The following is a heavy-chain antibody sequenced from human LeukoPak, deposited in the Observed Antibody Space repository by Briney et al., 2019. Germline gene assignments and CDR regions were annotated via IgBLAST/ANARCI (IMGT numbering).Heavy chain of an antibody. J-gene: IGHJ5*02. D-gene: IGHD5-12*01. CDR3: ARRIVATMVDWFDP. Sequence: PSETLSLTCAVYGGSFSGYYWSWIRQPPGKGLEWIGEINHSGSTNYNPSLKSRVTISVDTSKNQFSLKLSSVTAADTAVYYCARRIVATMVDWFDPWGQGTLVTVSS. CDR1: GGSFSGYY. CDR2: INHSGST. V-gene: IGHV4-34*01.